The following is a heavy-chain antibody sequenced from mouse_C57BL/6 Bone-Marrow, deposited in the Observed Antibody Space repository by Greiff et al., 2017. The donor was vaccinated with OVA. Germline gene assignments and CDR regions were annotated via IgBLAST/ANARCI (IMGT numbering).Heavy chain of an antibody. V-gene: IGHV7-1*01. D-gene: IGHD2-2*01. CDR3: ARDEGIYYGYDGFAY. Sequence: EVHLVESGGGLVQSGRSLRLSCATSGFTFSDFYMEWVRQAPGKGLEWIAASRNKANDYTTEYSASVKGRFIVARDTSQSILYLQMNALRAEDTAIYYCARDEGIYYGYDGFAYWGQGTLVTVSA. J-gene: IGHJ3*01. CDR1: GFTFSDFY. CDR2: SRNKANDYTT.